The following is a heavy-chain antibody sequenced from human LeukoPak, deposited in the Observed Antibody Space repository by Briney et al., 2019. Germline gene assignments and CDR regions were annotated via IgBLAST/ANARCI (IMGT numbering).Heavy chain of an antibody. V-gene: IGHV1-8*01. CDR3: ARGYGDYVLDDY. D-gene: IGHD4-17*01. CDR2: MNPNSGNT. Sequence: ASVKVSCKASGYTFTSYDINWVRQATGQGLEWMGWMNPNSGNTGYAQKFQGRVIMTRNTSISTAYMELSSLRSEDTAVYYCARGYGDYVLDDYWGQGTLVTVSS. J-gene: IGHJ4*02. CDR1: GYTFTSYD.